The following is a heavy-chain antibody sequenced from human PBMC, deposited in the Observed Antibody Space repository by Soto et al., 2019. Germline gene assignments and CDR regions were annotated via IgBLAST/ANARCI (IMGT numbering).Heavy chain of an antibody. Sequence: GGSLRLSCAVSGFYVNNYGINWVRQPPGKGLEWVSSVSKSDYTYYSDSVKGRFTISRDNAKNSVSLQMNSLRAEDTAVYYCAREDSIIIPAVSDFWGQGTLVTVSS. V-gene: IGHV3-21*01. J-gene: IGHJ4*02. CDR3: AREDSIIIPAVSDF. CDR1: GFYVNNYG. CDR2: VSKSDYT. D-gene: IGHD2-2*01.